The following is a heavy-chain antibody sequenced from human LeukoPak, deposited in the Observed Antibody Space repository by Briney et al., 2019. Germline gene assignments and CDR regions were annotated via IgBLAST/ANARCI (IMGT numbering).Heavy chain of an antibody. CDR2: IYPGDSDT. J-gene: IGHJ4*02. CDR1: GYSFTSYW. D-gene: IGHD3-3*01. Sequence: GESLKISCKGSGYSFTSYWIGWVRQMPGKGLEWMGIIYPGDSDTRYRPSLQGQVTISADKSISTAYLQWSSLKASDTAMYYCARLDDFWSGYSNFDYWGQGTLVTVSS. V-gene: IGHV5-51*01. CDR3: ARLDDFWSGYSNFDY.